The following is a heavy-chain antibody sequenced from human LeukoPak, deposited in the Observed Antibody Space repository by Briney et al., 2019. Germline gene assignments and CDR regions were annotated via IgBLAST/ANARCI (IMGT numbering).Heavy chain of an antibody. CDR3: ARDTRCSGGSCYSGYYYGMDV. D-gene: IGHD2-15*01. Sequence: SQTLSLTCTVSGGSISSGDYYWSWIRQPPGKGLEWIGYIYYSGSPYYNPSLKSRVTISVDTSKNQFSLKLSSVTAADTAVYYCARDTRCSGGSCYSGYYYGMDVWGQGTTVTVSS. J-gene: IGHJ6*02. CDR2: IYYSGSP. CDR1: GGSISSGDYY. V-gene: IGHV4-30-4*01.